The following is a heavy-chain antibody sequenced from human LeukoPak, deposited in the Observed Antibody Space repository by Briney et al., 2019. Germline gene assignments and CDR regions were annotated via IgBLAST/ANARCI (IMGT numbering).Heavy chain of an antibody. Sequence: SETLSLTCAVYGGSFSGYYWSWIRQPPGKGLEWIGEINHSGSTNYNPSLKSRVTISVDTSKNQFSLKLSSVNAADTAVYYCAGLVLAATPYYFDYWGQGTLVSVSS. CDR2: INHSGST. V-gene: IGHV4-34*01. D-gene: IGHD2-15*01. J-gene: IGHJ4*02. CDR3: AGLVLAATPYYFDY. CDR1: GGSFSGYY.